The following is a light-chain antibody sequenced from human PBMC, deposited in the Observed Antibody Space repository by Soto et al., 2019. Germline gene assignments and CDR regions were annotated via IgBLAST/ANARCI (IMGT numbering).Light chain of an antibody. CDR3: QQYDSPPLT. CDR1: PSVSSSF. J-gene: IGKJ4*01. Sequence: EIVLTQSPGTLSLSPGERATLSCRASPSVSSSFLACYQQKPSQAPRLLIYGASSRDTGIPDRFSGSGFGTDFTLTISSLEPEDVAVYYCQQYDSPPLTFGGGTKVEIK. V-gene: IGKV3-20*01. CDR2: GAS.